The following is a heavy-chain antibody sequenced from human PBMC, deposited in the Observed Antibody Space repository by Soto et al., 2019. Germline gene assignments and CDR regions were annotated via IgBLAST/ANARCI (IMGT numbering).Heavy chain of an antibody. D-gene: IGHD3-3*01. Sequence: ITLNESGPTVVRPTETLTLTCRFSGFSLTTSGVGVGWIRQSPGKAPEWLALIYWDDDKRYSASLKSRLTITKDTSKNQVVLTVSDLDPTDRATYYCAHRVLRTVFGLVTTTAIYFDFWGQITPVAVSS. CDR1: GFSLTTSGVG. CDR3: AHRVLRTVFGLVTTTAIYFDF. CDR2: IYWDDDK. J-gene: IGHJ4*02. V-gene: IGHV2-5*02.